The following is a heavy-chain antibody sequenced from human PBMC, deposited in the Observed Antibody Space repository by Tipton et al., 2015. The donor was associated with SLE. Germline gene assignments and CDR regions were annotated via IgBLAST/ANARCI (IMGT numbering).Heavy chain of an antibody. J-gene: IGHJ4*02. CDR2: INHSGST. Sequence: TLSLTCAVSGGSFRGFHWDWIRQAPGKGLEWIGEINHSGSTYYNPSLKSRVTISVDTSNNQFSLRLTSVTAADTAVYYCARVATVFGVARILDYWGQGTLVTVSS. D-gene: IGHD3-3*01. CDR3: ARVATVFGVARILDY. CDR1: GGSFRGFH. V-gene: IGHV4-34*01.